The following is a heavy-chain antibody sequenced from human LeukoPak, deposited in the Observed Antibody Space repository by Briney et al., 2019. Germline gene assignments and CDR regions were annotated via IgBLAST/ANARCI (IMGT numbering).Heavy chain of an antibody. D-gene: IGHD4-23*01. V-gene: IGHV4-59*01. Sequence: SETLSLTCTVSGGSISNYYWSWIRQPPGKGLEWIGYIYYSGSTNYNPSLKSRVTISVDTSENQFSLKLSSVTAADTAVYYCARDNSVEDTAWWFDPWGQGTLVTVSS. CDR3: ARDNSVEDTAWWFDP. CDR2: IYYSGST. CDR1: GGSISNYY. J-gene: IGHJ5*02.